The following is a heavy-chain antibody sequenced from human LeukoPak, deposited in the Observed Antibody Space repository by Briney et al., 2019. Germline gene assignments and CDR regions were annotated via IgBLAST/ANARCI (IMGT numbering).Heavy chain of an antibody. J-gene: IGHJ4*02. CDR3: AKVNNYDDY. CDR2: ISPDGNNE. CDR1: GFTFSTFG. Sequence: GGSLRLSCAASGFTFSTFGIHWVRQAPGKGLEWVAAISPDGNNEYYTDSVKGRFTVSRDNSKNMIYLQMNSLRGGDSGVYYCAKVNNYDDYWGQGTLVTVSS. V-gene: IGHV3-30*18. D-gene: IGHD1/OR15-1a*01.